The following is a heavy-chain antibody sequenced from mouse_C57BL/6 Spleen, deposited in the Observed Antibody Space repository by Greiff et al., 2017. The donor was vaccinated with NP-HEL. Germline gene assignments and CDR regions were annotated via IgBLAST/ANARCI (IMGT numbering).Heavy chain of an antibody. CDR1: GYTFTSYG. D-gene: IGHD1-1*01. CDR2: IYPRSGNT. CDR3: AREGTTVVATGDYFDY. J-gene: IGHJ2*01. Sequence: VQLVESGAELARPGASVKLSCKASGYTFTSYGISWVKQRTGQGLEWIGEIYPRSGNTYYNEKFKGKATLTADKSSSTAYMELRSLTSEDSAVYFCAREGTTVVATGDYFDYWGQGTTLTVSS. V-gene: IGHV1-81*01.